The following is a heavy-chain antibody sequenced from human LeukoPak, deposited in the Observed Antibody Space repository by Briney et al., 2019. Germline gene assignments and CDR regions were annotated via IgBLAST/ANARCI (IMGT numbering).Heavy chain of an antibody. Sequence: PGGSLRLSCAASGFSFSSYWMHWVRQAPGKGLVWVSRINSDGSSATYADSVKGRFTISRDNAKNTLYLQMNSLRAEDTALYYCARAPVNVVVPAASYFDYWGLGTLVTVSS. CDR2: INSDGSSA. J-gene: IGHJ4*02. V-gene: IGHV3-74*01. D-gene: IGHD2-2*01. CDR3: ARAPVNVVVPAASYFDY. CDR1: GFSFSSYW.